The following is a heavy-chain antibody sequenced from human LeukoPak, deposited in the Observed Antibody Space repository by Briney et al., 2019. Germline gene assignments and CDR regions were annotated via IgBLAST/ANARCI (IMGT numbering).Heavy chain of an antibody. J-gene: IGHJ4*02. CDR2: ISGSGGST. D-gene: IGHD3-3*01. CDR1: GFTFSSYA. Sequence: GGSLRLSCAASGFTFSSYAMSWVRQAPGKGLEWVSAISGSGGSTYYADSVKGRFTISRDNSKNTLYLQMNGLRAEDTAVYYCAKGGISDFWSGYYTYFDYWGQGTLVTVSS. CDR3: AKGGISDFWSGYYTYFDY. V-gene: IGHV3-23*01.